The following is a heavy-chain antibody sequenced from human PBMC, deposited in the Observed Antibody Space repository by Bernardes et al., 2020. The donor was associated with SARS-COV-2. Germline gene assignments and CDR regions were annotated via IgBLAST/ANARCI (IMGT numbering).Heavy chain of an antibody. J-gene: IGHJ6*02. D-gene: IGHD6-19*01. V-gene: IGHV4-39*02. CDR3: ARDTPREQWLVLGNYYYGMDV. Sequence: GWIRQPPGKGLEWIGSIYYSGSTYYNPSLKSRVTISVDTSKNQFSLKLSSVTAADTAVYYCARDTPREQWLVLGNYYYGMDVWGQGTTVTVSS. CDR2: IYYSGST.